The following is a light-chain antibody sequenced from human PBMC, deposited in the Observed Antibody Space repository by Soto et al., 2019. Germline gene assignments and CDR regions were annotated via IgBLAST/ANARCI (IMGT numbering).Light chain of an antibody. Sequence: DIQMTHSPSSLSASVGYRVTITCRASQSISSYLNWYQQKPGKAPKLLIYAASSLQSGVPSRFSGSGSGTDFTLTISSLQPEDFATYYCQQSYSTLITFGQGTRLEI. CDR3: QQSYSTLIT. V-gene: IGKV1-39*01. CDR2: AAS. J-gene: IGKJ5*01. CDR1: QSISSY.